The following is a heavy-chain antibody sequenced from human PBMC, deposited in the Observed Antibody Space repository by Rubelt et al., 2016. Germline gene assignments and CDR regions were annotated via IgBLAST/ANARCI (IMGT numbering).Heavy chain of an antibody. Sequence: EVRLVESGGGLVQPGGSLRLSCAASGFTLSSYNMNWVRQVPGKGLEWISYISGGMETIYYADSVRGRFTISRDNAKNSLYLQMDSLRAEDTAVYYCARGYLSNAFDYWGQGALVTVSS. J-gene: IGHJ4*02. CDR2: ISGGMETI. CDR1: GFTLSSYN. D-gene: IGHD4-11*01. CDR3: ARGYLSNAFDY. V-gene: IGHV3-48*04.